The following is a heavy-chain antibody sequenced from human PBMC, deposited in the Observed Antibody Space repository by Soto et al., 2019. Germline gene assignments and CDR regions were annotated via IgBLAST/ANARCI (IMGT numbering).Heavy chain of an antibody. D-gene: IGHD5-12*01. CDR1: AGSITSRNYY. Sequence: SATLSLTCTVSAGSITSRNYYWGWIRQPPGKGLEWIGNIYYSGSTSYNPSLKSRVTISVDTSKNQLSLRLSSVTAADTAVYYCARQNPLRGYGYGLARYYFYSWDPGTLLPVSS. CDR2: IYYSGST. J-gene: IGHJ4*02. CDR3: ARQNPLRGYGYGLARYYFYS. V-gene: IGHV4-39*01.